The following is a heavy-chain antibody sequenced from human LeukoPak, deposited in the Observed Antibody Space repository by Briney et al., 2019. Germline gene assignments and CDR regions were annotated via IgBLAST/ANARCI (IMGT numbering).Heavy chain of an antibody. V-gene: IGHV7-4-1*02. J-gene: IGHJ4*02. CDR2: INTNTGNP. CDR1: GYTFTSYA. Sequence: ASVKVSCKASGYTFTSYAMNWVRQAPGQGLEWMGWINTNTGNPTYAQGFTGRFVFSLDTSVSTAYLQISSLKAEDTAVYYRARDESHFWSGYSSPHYFDYWGQGTLVTVSS. D-gene: IGHD3-3*01. CDR3: ARDESHFWSGYSSPHYFDY.